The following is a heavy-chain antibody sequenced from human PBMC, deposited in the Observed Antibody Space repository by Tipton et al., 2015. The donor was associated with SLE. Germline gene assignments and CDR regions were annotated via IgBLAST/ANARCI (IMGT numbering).Heavy chain of an antibody. CDR1: GGSFSGYY. CDR3: ARGARH. CDR2: INHSGST. V-gene: IGHV4-34*01. Sequence: TLSLTCAVYGGSFSGYYWSWIRQPPGKGLEWIGEINHSGSTNYNPSLKSRVTISLDTSKNQFSLKLNSVTAPDTAVYYCARGARHWGQGTLVTVSS. J-gene: IGHJ4*02.